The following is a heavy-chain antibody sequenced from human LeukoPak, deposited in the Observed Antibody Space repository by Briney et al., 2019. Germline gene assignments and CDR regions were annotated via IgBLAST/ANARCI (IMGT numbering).Heavy chain of an antibody. J-gene: IGHJ4*02. Sequence: GGSLRLSCSASGCTFSSYAMHWVRQAPGKGLEYVSAISSNGGSTYYADSVKGRFTISRDNSKNTLYLQMSSLRAEDTAVYYCVKDTSVSLREHYFDYWGQGTLVTVSS. CDR2: ISSNGGST. CDR3: VKDTSVSLREHYFDY. V-gene: IGHV3-64D*06. D-gene: IGHD1-26*01. CDR1: GCTFSSYA.